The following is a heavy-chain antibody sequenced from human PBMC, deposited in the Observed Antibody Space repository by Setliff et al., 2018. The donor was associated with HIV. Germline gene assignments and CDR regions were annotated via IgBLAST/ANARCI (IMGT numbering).Heavy chain of an antibody. CDR2: ISTSGTT. Sequence: LSLSCTVSGDSITSGTYYWSWIRQPAGMRLEWIGHISTSGTTNYNPSLKSRVTISVDTSKNQFSLKLSSVTAADTAVYYCARQGDGYNLYHVYYFDYWGQGTLVTVSS. J-gene: IGHJ4*02. D-gene: IGHD5-12*01. V-gene: IGHV4-61*09. CDR1: GDSITSGTYY. CDR3: ARQGDGYNLYHVYYFDY.